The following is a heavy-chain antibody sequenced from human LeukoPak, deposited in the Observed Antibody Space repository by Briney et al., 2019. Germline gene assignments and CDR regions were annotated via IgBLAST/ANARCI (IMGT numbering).Heavy chain of an antibody. Sequence: ASVKVSCKTSGYTFTSYPLTWVRQAPGQGLEWMGWITTYNGNTNYAQKLQGRVTITTDTSTRTAYMDLRGLRSDDTAVYFCARGYDYGDYVGDFDYWGQGTLVTVSS. J-gene: IGHJ4*02. CDR2: ITTYNGNT. V-gene: IGHV1-18*01. CDR3: ARGYDYGDYVGDFDY. CDR1: GYTFTSYP. D-gene: IGHD4-17*01.